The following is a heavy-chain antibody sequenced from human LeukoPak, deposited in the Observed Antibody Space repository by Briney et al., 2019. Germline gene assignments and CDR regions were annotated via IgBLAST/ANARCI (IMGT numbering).Heavy chain of an antibody. J-gene: IGHJ6*04. CDR3: ANVWGVVVAARF. Sequence: GGSLRLSCAASGFTFSSYWMSWVRQAPGKGLEWVANIIQDGSEKYYVDSVKGRFTTSRDNAKNSLFLQMNSLRAEDTAVYYCANVWGVVVAARFWGKGTTVTISS. V-gene: IGHV3-7*03. CDR2: IIQDGSEK. D-gene: IGHD2-15*01. CDR1: GFTFSSYW.